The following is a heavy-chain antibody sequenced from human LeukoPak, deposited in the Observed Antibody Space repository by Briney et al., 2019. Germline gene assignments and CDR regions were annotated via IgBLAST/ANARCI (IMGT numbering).Heavy chain of an antibody. V-gene: IGHV3-20*04. CDR1: GFTFDDYG. D-gene: IGHD3-3*01. CDR2: INWNGGCT. Sequence: GGSLRLSCAASGFTFDDYGMSWVRQAPGKGLEWVSGINWNGGCTGYADSVKGRFTISRDNAKNSLYLQMNSLRAEDTALYYCARDTSYYDFWSGYLRYMDVWGKGTTVTVSS. CDR3: ARDTSYYDFWSGYLRYMDV. J-gene: IGHJ6*03.